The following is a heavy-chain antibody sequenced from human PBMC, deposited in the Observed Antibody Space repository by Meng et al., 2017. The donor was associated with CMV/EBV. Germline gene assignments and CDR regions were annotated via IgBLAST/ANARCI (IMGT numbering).Heavy chain of an antibody. D-gene: IGHD3-22*01. V-gene: IGHV3-30*04. J-gene: IGHJ4*02. CDR2: ISYDGSNK. CDR1: GFTFSSYA. CDR3: ARDPYYYDSSAYTTGPGYFDY. Sequence: LSLTCAASGFTFSSYAMHWVRQAPGKGLEWVAVISYDGSNKYYADSVKGRFTISRDNSKNTLYLQMNSLRAEDTAVYYCARDPYYYDSSAYTTGPGYFDYWGQGTLVTVSS.